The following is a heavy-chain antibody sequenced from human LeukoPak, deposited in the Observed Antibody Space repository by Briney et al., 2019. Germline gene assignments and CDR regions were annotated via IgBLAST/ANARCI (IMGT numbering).Heavy chain of an antibody. CDR2: ISSSGSSI. CDR1: GFTFSDYY. Sequence: PGGSLRLSCAASGFTFSDYYMNWIRQAPGKGLEWVSYISSSGSSIDYADSVKGRFTISRDNAKNSLYLQMNSLRAEDTALYYCARDLGYSSGWEGVFDYWGQGTLVTVSS. V-gene: IGHV3-11*01. J-gene: IGHJ4*02. CDR3: ARDLGYSSGWEGVFDY. D-gene: IGHD6-19*01.